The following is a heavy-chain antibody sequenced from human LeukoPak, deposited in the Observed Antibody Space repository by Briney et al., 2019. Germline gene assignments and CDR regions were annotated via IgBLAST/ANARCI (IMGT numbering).Heavy chain of an antibody. CDR2: INPNSGGT. CDR3: ARGLGQLVRTPYYYYYYMDV. V-gene: IGHV1-2*06. J-gene: IGHJ6*03. D-gene: IGHD6-13*01. CDR1: GYTSTGYY. Sequence: ASVKVSCKASGYTSTGYYMHWVRQAPGQGLEWMGRINPNSGGTNYAQKFQGRVTMTRDTSISTAYMELSRLRSDDTAVYYCARGLGQLVRTPYYYYYYMDVWGKGTTVTVSS.